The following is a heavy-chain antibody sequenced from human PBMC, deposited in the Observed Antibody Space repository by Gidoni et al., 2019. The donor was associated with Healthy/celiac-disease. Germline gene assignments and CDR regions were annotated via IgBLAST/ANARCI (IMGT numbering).Heavy chain of an antibody. CDR3: AKPYGDYSHAFDI. D-gene: IGHD4-17*01. Sequence: EVQLVESGGGLVQPGRSLRLSCAASGFTFDDYAMHWVRQAPGKGLEWVSGISWNSGSIGYADSVKGRFTISRDNAKNSLYLQMNSLRAEDTALYYCAKPYGDYSHAFDIWGQGTMVTVSS. CDR2: ISWNSGSI. V-gene: IGHV3-9*01. J-gene: IGHJ3*02. CDR1: GFTFDDYA.